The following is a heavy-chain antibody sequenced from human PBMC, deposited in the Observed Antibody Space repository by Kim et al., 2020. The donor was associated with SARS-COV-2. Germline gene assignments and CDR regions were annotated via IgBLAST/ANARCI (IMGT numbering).Heavy chain of an antibody. CDR3: ARHARRGYSGYDYGFDT. V-gene: IGHV5-51*01. D-gene: IGHD5-12*01. CDR1: GYSFTSYW. Sequence: GESLKISCKGSGYSFTSYWIGWVRQMPGKGLEWMGIIYPGDSDTRYSPSFQGQVTISADKSISTAYLQWSSLKASETAMYYCARHARRGYSGYDYGFDTWGQGTLVTVSS. J-gene: IGHJ5*02. CDR2: IYPGDSDT.